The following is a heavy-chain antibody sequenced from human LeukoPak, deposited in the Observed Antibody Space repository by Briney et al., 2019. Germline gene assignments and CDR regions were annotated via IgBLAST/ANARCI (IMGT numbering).Heavy chain of an antibody. D-gene: IGHD3-10*01. CDR1: GFTLSNAR. V-gene: IGHV3-15*01. Sequence: GGSLRLSCAASGFTLSNARKSWVRQAPGKGLEWVGRIKSKTEGETTDYAAPVKGRFTISRDDSKNTLYLQMNSLRTEDTAVYYCTTYYYTSGSSYDYWGQGTLVTVSS. CDR3: TTYYYTSGSSYDY. J-gene: IGHJ4*02. CDR2: IKSKTEGETT.